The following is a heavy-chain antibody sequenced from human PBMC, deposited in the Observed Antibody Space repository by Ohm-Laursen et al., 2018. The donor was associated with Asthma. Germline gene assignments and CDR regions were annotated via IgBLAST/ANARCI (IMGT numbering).Heavy chain of an antibody. V-gene: IGHV3-21*01. CDR3: ARCHKKVDHEGAY. D-gene: IGHD1-14*01. CDR2: ISTASTFI. Sequence: SLRLSCSAPGYTFSRYSIHWVRQVPGKGLEWVASISTASTFIYYADSVRGRFTTSRDNAKNSVYLQMNSLRVEDTAVYYCARCHKKVDHEGAYWGQGILVTVSS. J-gene: IGHJ4*02. CDR1: GYTFSRYS.